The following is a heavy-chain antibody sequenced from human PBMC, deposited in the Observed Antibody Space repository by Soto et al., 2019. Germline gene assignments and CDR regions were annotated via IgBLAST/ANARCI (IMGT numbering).Heavy chain of an antibody. Sequence: SVKVSCKASGGTFSSYAISWVRQAPGQGLEWMGGIIPIFGTANYAQKFQGRVTITADKSTSTAYMELSSLRSEDTAVYYCARLSGYYYVFDYWGQGTLVTVSS. CDR2: IIPIFGTA. J-gene: IGHJ4*02. V-gene: IGHV1-69*06. CDR3: ARLSGYYYVFDY. CDR1: GGTFSSYA. D-gene: IGHD3-22*01.